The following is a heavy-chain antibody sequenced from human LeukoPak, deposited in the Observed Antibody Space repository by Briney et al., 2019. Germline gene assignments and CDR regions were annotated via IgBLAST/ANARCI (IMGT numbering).Heavy chain of an antibody. D-gene: IGHD2-15*01. CDR1: GGSISSGGYY. V-gene: IGHV4-31*03. J-gene: IGHJ4*02. CDR3: ATGGSWNFDY. Sequence: PSETLSLTCTVSGGSISSGGYYWSWIRQHPGKGLEWIGYIYYSGSTYYNPSLKSRVTISVDTSKNQFSLKLSSVTAADTAVYYCATGGSWNFDYWGQGTLVTVSS. CDR2: IYYSGST.